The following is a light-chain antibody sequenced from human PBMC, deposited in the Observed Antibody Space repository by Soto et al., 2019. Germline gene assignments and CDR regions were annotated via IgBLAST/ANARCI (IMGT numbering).Light chain of an antibody. CDR3: NSYTSTFTRI. Sequence: SALTQPASVSGSPGQSITISCTGTSSDVGGHNFVSWYQQHPGKAPKLIIYEVTYRPSGVSDRFSGSKSGNTASLTISGLQAEDEADSYCNSYTSTFTRIFGGGTKLTVL. CDR2: EVT. CDR1: SSDVGGHNF. V-gene: IGLV2-14*01. J-gene: IGLJ2*01.